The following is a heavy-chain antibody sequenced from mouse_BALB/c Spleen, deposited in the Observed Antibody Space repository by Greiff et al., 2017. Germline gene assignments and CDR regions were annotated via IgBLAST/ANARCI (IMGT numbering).Heavy chain of an antibody. CDR3: ARSPFITTATWFAY. CDR1: GYTFTSYV. CDR2: INPYNDGT. Sequence: VQLQQSGPELVKPGASVKMSCKASGYTFTSYVMHWVKQKPGQGLEWIGYINPYNDGTKYNEKFKGKATLTSDKSSSTAYMELSSLTSEDSAVYYCARSPFITTATWFAYWGQGTLVTVSA. J-gene: IGHJ3*01. D-gene: IGHD1-2*01. V-gene: IGHV1-14*01.